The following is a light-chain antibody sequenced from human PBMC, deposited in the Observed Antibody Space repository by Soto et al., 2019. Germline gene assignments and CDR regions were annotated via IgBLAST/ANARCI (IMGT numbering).Light chain of an antibody. CDR2: DVS. J-gene: IGKJ1*01. V-gene: IGKV1-5*01. CDR3: QQYHSYRT. CDR1: QSISKW. Sequence: DIQMTQSPSTLSASVVDRVTITCRASQSISKWLAWYQQKPGKAPKLLMYDVSSLESGVPSRFSGGGSGTEFTLTISSLQSDDFATYYCQQYHSYRTCGQGTKVEIK.